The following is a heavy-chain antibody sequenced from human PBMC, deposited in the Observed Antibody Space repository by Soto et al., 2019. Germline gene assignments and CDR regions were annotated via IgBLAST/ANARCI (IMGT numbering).Heavy chain of an antibody. V-gene: IGHV3-15*01. D-gene: IGHD3-16*02. Sequence: GWLRRAGSASGFTFSNAWMRWVRQAPGKGLEWVGRIKSKTDDGTTDYAAPVKGRFTISRDDSKNTLYLQMNSLKTEDTAVYYCNTDKTITFGGVIVPNWFDPWGQGTLVTVYS. CDR2: IKSKTDDGTT. CDR1: GFTFSNAW. CDR3: NTDKTITFGGVIVPNWFDP. J-gene: IGHJ5*02.